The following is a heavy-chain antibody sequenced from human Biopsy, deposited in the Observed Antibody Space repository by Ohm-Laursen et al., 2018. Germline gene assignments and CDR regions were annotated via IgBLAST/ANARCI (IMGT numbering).Heavy chain of an antibody. V-gene: IGHV3-23*01. J-gene: IGHJ4*02. CDR1: GFYFSSYA. CDR3: AKPADSYGSEFYFDY. D-gene: IGHD4-17*01. Sequence: SLRLSCAASGFYFSSYAMTWVRQAPGKGLEWVSVINTSGGSTHYVVSVKGRFTISRDNSKNTLYLRMNSLRAEDTAVYYCAKPADSYGSEFYFDYWGQGTLVTVSS. CDR2: INTSGGST.